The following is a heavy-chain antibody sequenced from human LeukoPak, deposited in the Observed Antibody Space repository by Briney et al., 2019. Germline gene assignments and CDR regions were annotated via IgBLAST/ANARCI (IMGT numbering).Heavy chain of an antibody. V-gene: IGHV4-4*07. CDR3: ARDPSTYYYDSSGYYGFDP. Sequence: NTSETLSLTCTVSGGSISSYYWSWIRRPAGKGLERIGRIYTSGSTNYNPSLKSRVTMSVDTSKNQFSLKLSSVTAADTAVYYCARDPSTYYYDSSGYYGFDPWGQGTLVTVSS. CDR2: IYTSGST. J-gene: IGHJ5*02. CDR1: GGSISSYY. D-gene: IGHD3-22*01.